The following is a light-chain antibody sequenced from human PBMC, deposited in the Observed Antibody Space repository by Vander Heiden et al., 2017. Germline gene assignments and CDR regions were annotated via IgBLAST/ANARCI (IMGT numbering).Light chain of an antibody. CDR3: QQYDTSSLT. Sequence: EIVLTQSPGTLSLSPGEGATLSCRASQSVTSNYLAWYQQKPGQPLRLLIYGASNRATGIPDRFSGSGSGTDFTLTISRLEPEDFAVYHCQQYDTSSLTFGGGTKVEIK. CDR1: QSVTSNY. J-gene: IGKJ4*01. CDR2: GAS. V-gene: IGKV3-20*01.